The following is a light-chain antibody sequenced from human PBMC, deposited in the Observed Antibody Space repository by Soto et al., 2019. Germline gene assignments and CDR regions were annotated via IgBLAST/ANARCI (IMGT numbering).Light chain of an antibody. CDR2: TAS. V-gene: IGKV1-12*01. J-gene: IGKJ5*01. CDR3: QQAHSFPVS. Sequence: DIQMTQSPSSVSASVGDRVTITCRASQRISTWVDWYQQKPGKAPKLLIYTASSLQSGVPPRFSGSGSETDFTLTITRLQPEDFATYYCQQAHSFPVSCGQGTLLDIK. CDR1: QRISTW.